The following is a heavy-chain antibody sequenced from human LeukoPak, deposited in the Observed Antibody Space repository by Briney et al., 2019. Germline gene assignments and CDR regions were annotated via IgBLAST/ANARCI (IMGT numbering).Heavy chain of an antibody. Sequence: GESLRLSCAASGFTFSTYTMNWVRQAPGQGLEWVSSISSISSHIFYADSAKGRFTISRDNAKNSLYLQMSSLRAEDTAVYYFASSPPYCSSNNCYANYWGQGTLVTVSS. D-gene: IGHD2-2*01. CDR2: ISSISSHI. V-gene: IGHV3-21*01. CDR3: ASSPPYCSSNNCYANY. CDR1: GFTFSTYT. J-gene: IGHJ4*02.